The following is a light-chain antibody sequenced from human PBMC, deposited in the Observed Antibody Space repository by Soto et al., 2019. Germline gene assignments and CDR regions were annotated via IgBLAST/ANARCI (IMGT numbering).Light chain of an antibody. Sequence: EIVMTQSPATLSVSPGERATLSCRASQSVGSNLAWYQQKPGQAPRLLIYGESTRATGIPARFSGSGSGTEFTLTISSLQSEDFAVYYCQQYNNWPWTFGQGNKVEIK. V-gene: IGKV3-15*01. CDR2: GES. CDR1: QSVGSN. CDR3: QQYNNWPWT. J-gene: IGKJ1*01.